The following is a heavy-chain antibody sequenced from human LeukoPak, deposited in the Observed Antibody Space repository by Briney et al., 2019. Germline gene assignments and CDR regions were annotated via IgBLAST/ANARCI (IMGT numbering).Heavy chain of an antibody. V-gene: IGHV1-2*06. D-gene: IGHD2-2*02. CDR3: ARVTLSYYCSSTSCYRKNGAFDI. J-gene: IGHJ3*02. CDR1: GYTFTGYY. Sequence: ASVKVSCKASGYTFTGYYMHWVRQAPGQGLEWMGRINPNSGGTNYAQKFQGRVTMTRDTSISTAYMELSRLRSDDTAVYYCARVTLSYYCSSTSCYRKNGAFDIWGQGTMVTVSS. CDR2: INPNSGGT.